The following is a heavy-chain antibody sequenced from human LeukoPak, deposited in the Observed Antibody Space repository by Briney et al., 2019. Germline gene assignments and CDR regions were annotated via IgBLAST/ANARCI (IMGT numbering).Heavy chain of an antibody. J-gene: IGHJ4*02. Sequence: SETLSLTCTVSGGSISSYYWSWIRQPPGKGLGWIGYIYYSGSTNYNPSLKSRVTISVDTSKNQFSLKLSSVTAADTAMYYCASKVAYCSGGSCYGYFDYWGQGTLVTVSS. CDR2: IYYSGST. V-gene: IGHV4-59*08. CDR3: ASKVAYCSGGSCYGYFDY. D-gene: IGHD2-15*01. CDR1: GGSISSYY.